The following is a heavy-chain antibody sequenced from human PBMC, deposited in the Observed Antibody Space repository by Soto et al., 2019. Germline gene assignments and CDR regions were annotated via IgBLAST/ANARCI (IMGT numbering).Heavy chain of an antibody. CDR1: GGSINSGGYY. V-gene: IGHV4-31*03. Sequence: QVQLQESGPGLVKPSQTLSLTCTVSGGSINSGGYYWSWIRQHPGKGLEWIGNMYYSGNTYYTPSLKSRITISVDTSKNQFSLKLSSVTAADTAVYYCARVRTFYYDSSGFWYFDLWGRGTLVTVSS. J-gene: IGHJ2*01. CDR2: MYYSGNT. D-gene: IGHD3-22*01. CDR3: ARVRTFYYDSSGFWYFDL.